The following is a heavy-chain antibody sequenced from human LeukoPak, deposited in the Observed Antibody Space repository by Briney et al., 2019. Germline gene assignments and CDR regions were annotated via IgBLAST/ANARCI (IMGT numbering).Heavy chain of an antibody. D-gene: IGHD6-13*01. CDR2: ISGSGGST. Sequence: GGSLRLSCAASGFTFSSYAMSWVRQAPGKGLEWVSAISGSGGSTYYADSVKGRFTISRGNSKNTLYLQMTSLRAEDTAVYYCAKYKQQLVRTNYFDYWGQGTLVTVSS. V-gene: IGHV3-23*01. J-gene: IGHJ4*02. CDR1: GFTFSSYA. CDR3: AKYKQQLVRTNYFDY.